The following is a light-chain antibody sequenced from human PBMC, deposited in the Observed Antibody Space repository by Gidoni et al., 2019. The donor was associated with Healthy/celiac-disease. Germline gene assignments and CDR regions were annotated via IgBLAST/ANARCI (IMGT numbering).Light chain of an antibody. CDR2: GAS. V-gene: IGKV3-20*01. CDR3: QQYGSSPRT. Sequence: RASQRVSSSYLAWYQQQPGQAPRLLIYGASSRATGIPDRFSGSGSGTDFTLTISRLQPEDFAVYYCQQYGSSPRTFGQXTKLEIK. J-gene: IGKJ2*01. CDR1: QRVSSSY.